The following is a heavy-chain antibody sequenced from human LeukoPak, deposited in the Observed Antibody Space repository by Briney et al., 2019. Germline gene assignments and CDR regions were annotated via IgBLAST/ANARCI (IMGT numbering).Heavy chain of an antibody. J-gene: IGHJ4*02. D-gene: IGHD3-10*01. V-gene: IGHV3-30*04. CDR1: GFTFSSYA. Sequence: GGSLRLSCAASGFTFSSYAMHWVRQAPGKGLEWVAVISYDGSNKYYADSVKGRFTISRDNSENTLYLQMNSLRAEDTAVYYCAGDLTMVRGGPDWGQGTLVTVSS. CDR2: ISYDGSNK. CDR3: AGDLTMVRGGPD.